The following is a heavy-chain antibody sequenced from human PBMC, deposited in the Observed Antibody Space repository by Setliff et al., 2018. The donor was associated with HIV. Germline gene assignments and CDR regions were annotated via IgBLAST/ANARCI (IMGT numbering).Heavy chain of an antibody. CDR1: GGSISSGTYY. Sequence: SETLSLTCTVSGGSISSGTYYWSWIRQPAGKGLEWIGHIYTSGSTNYNPSLRSRVTISVDTSKNQISLKLSSVTAADTAVYYCASRSSYVPIWSGFPHYFDYWGQGSLVTVSS. D-gene: IGHD3-3*01. J-gene: IGHJ4*02. V-gene: IGHV4-61*09. CDR3: ASRSSYVPIWSGFPHYFDY. CDR2: IYTSGST.